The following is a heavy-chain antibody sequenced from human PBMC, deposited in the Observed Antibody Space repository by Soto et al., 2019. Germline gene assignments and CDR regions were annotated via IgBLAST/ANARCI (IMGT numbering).Heavy chain of an antibody. CDR2: ISSSSSYT. V-gene: IGHV3-11*06. J-gene: IGHJ4*02. CDR3: ARLSNKVYADH. D-gene: IGHD2-8*01. CDR1: GFTFSDYY. Sequence: QVQLVESGGGLVKPGGSLRLSCAASGFTFSDYYMSWIRQAPGKGLEWVSYISSSSSYTNYADSVKGRFTISRDNAKNSLYLQMNSLRAEDTAVYYCARLSNKVYADHWGQGTLVTVSS.